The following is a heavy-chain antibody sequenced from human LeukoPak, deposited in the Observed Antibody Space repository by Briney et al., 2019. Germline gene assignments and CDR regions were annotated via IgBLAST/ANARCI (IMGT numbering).Heavy chain of an antibody. CDR3: AKSGVWGSLWFGAKDYMDV. J-gene: IGHJ6*03. CDR2: IKSDGSST. Sequence: PGGSLRLSCAASGFTFSDYWMHWVRQAPGKGLVWVSRIKSDGSSTSYADSVKGRFTITRDSAKNTLYLQMNSLRAEDTAVYYCAKSGVWGSLWFGAKDYMDVWGKGTTVTVSS. V-gene: IGHV3-74*01. CDR1: GFTFSDYW. D-gene: IGHD3-10*01.